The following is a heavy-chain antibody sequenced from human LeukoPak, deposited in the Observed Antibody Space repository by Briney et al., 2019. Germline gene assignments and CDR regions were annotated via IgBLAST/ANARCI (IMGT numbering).Heavy chain of an antibody. CDR1: GYTFTGYY. D-gene: IGHD3-22*01. CDR3: ARDYYDNSGNSPDY. V-gene: IGHV1-2*02. Sequence: GSSVTVSCKASGYTFTGYYMHWVRQAPAQGLEWVGWINPDSGGTDYAQDFQGRVTMNSDTSTNTAYMELRSLRADDWAVYYCARDYYDNSGNSPDYWGQGTLVTVSS. CDR2: INPDSGGT. J-gene: IGHJ4*01.